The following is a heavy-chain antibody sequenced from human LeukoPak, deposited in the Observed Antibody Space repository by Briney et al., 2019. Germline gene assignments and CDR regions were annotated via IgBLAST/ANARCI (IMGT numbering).Heavy chain of an antibody. Sequence: PGGSLRLSCAACGFTFSGCDMQWVRQATGKGLEWVSIIGTAGDTYYPGSVKGQFTISRENAKNSLSLQMNSLRAEDTAVYYCAKNYGSGSYYNQGPWFDPWGQGTLVTVSS. D-gene: IGHD3-10*01. V-gene: IGHV3-13*03. CDR1: GFTFSGCD. CDR2: IGTAGDT. CDR3: AKNYGSGSYYNQGPWFDP. J-gene: IGHJ5*02.